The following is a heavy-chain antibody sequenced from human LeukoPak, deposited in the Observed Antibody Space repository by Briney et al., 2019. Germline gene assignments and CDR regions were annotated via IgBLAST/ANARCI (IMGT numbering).Heavy chain of an antibody. Sequence: PGGSLRLSCVASGFTFSTYGMHWVRQAPGKGLEWVAVISYDGSNKYYADSVKGRFTISRDNSKNTLYLQMNSLRAEDTAVYYCAKDRRMGDAFDIWGQGTMVTVSS. J-gene: IGHJ3*02. V-gene: IGHV3-30*18. D-gene: IGHD1-14*01. CDR1: GFTFSTYG. CDR2: ISYDGSNK. CDR3: AKDRRMGDAFDI.